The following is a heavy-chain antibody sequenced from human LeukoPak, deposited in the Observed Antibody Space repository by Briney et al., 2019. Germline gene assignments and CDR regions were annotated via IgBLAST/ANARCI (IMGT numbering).Heavy chain of an antibody. CDR2: IYPGDSDT. Sequence: GESLKISCKGSGYRFTSYWIGWVRQMPGKGLERMGIIYPGDSDTRYSPAFQSHVTISDDRSINTAYLQWSSLEASDTAVYYCARHDGMTMVDYWGQGTLVTVSS. D-gene: IGHD4/OR15-4a*01. CDR3: ARHDGMTMVDY. CDR1: GYRFTSYW. J-gene: IGHJ4*02. V-gene: IGHV5-51*01.